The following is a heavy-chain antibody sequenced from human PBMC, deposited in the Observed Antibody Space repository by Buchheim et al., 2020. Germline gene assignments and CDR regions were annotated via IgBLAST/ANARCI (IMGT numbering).Heavy chain of an antibody. CDR2: IFYNGRT. CDR1: GGSISTYY. Sequence: QVQLQKSGPGLVKPSETLSLTCTVSGGSISTYYWSWIRQPPGKGLEWIGYIFYNGRTNYSPSLKSRVTISVDTSKNQISLRLSSVTAADTAVYYCARDNYSSTWYYFDYWGQGIL. CDR3: ARDNYSSTWYYFDY. D-gene: IGHD6-13*01. V-gene: IGHV4-59*01. J-gene: IGHJ4*02.